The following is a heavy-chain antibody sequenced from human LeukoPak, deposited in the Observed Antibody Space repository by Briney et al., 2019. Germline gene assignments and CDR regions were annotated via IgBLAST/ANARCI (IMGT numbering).Heavy chain of an antibody. CDR2: ISGISTGGGST. J-gene: IGHJ6*04. Sequence: GGSLRLSCAASGFSFRNYAMNWVRQAPGKGLECVSAISGISTGGGSTFYADSVKGRFTISRDNSNKMSYLQMNSLRAEDTAVYYCAKGTTDYGSGYGMDVWGKGTTVTVSS. CDR3: AKGTTDYGSGYGMDV. CDR1: GFSFRNYA. V-gene: IGHV3-23*01. D-gene: IGHD3-10*01.